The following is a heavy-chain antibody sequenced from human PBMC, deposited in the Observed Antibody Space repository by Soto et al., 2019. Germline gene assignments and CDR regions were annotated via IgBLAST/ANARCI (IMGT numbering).Heavy chain of an antibody. CDR1: GFTFSSYA. V-gene: IGHV3-30-3*01. J-gene: IGHJ4*02. CDR3: ARDLDTAMGPAIGY. Sequence: VGSLRLSCAVSGFTFSSYAMHWVRQAPGKGLEWVAVISYDGSNKYYADSVKGRFTISRDNSKNTLYLQMNSLRAEDTAVYYCARDLDTAMGPAIGYWGQGTLVTVSS. D-gene: IGHD5-18*01. CDR2: ISYDGSNK.